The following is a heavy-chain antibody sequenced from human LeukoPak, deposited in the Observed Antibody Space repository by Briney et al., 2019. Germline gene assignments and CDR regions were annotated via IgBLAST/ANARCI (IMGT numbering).Heavy chain of an antibody. Sequence: PGGSLRLSCAASGFTFSDSWMHWVRQAPEKGLVWVSRINTDGSSTGYADSVKGRFTISRDNAKNTLYLQMNSLRADDTAVYYCERVSYYGQPHYWGQETLVPVSP. V-gene: IGHV3-74*01. J-gene: IGHJ4*02. CDR3: ERVSYYGQPHY. CDR1: GFTFSDSW. CDR2: INTDGSST. D-gene: IGHD3-22*01.